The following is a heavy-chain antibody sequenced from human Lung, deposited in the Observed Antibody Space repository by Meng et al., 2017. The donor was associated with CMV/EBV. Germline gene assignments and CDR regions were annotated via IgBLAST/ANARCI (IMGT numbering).Heavy chain of an antibody. CDR2: ISSSGYTI. V-gene: IGHV3-48*03. Sequence: GASLKISCVVSRSSFNDFEMSWVRQAPGKRPEWVSYISSSGYTIYYADSVKGRFTISRDNAKNSLHLQMNNLRAEDTAVYYCARVGYSNAPAHYYYGLDVWGQGTTVTVSS. CDR3: ARVGYSNAPAHYYYGLDV. J-gene: IGHJ6*02. D-gene: IGHD6-13*01. CDR1: RSSFNDFE.